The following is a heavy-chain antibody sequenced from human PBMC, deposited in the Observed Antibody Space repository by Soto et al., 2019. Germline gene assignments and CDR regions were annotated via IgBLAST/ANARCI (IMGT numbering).Heavy chain of an antibody. J-gene: IGHJ6*02. CDR1: GYTLTELS. V-gene: IGHV1-24*01. Sequence: QVQLIQSGAEVKKPGASVKVSCKVSGYTLTELSMHWVRQAPGKGLEWMGGFDPEDGERMYAQKFQGRVSMTEDTSTATAYMEVRRLRSEDTAVYYCATDLGAVDGLNVWGQGTTVTVSS. CDR3: ATDLGAVDGLNV. D-gene: IGHD6-19*01. CDR2: FDPEDGER.